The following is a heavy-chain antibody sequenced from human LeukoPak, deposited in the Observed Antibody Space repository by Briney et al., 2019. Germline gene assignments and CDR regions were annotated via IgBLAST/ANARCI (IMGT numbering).Heavy chain of an antibody. CDR3: ARDPNYYDSSGYYDY. CDR1: GYTFNGHY. V-gene: IGHV1-2*02. Sequence: ASVKVSCKASGYTFNGHYMHWVRQAPGQGLEWMGWINPNSGGTNYAQKFQGRVTMTRDTSISTAYMELSRLRSDDTAVYYCARDPNYYDSSGYYDYWGQGTLVTVSS. CDR2: INPNSGGT. J-gene: IGHJ4*02. D-gene: IGHD3-22*01.